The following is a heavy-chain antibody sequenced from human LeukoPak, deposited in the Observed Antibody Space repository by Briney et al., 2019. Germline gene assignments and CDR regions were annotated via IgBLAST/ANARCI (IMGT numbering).Heavy chain of an antibody. D-gene: IGHD2-2*01. CDR1: GGSISSYY. V-gene: IGHV4-59*12. Sequence: SETLSLTCTVSGGSISSYYWSWIRQPPGKGLEWIGYIYYSGSTNSNPSLKSRLTMSLDTSKNQISLNLRSVTAADTAMYYRARYRLLSGGYYYLDVWGKGTTVTVSS. CDR3: ARYRLLSGGYYYLDV. J-gene: IGHJ6*03. CDR2: IYYSGST.